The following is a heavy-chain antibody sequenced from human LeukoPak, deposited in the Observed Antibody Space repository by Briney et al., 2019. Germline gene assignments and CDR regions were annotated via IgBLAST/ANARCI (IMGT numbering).Heavy chain of an antibody. CDR2: VYYSGST. V-gene: IGHV4-39*07. J-gene: IGHJ3*02. CDR3: ARTVTTYGYDAFNI. CDR1: GGPVSNKNYY. D-gene: IGHD4-17*01. Sequence: PSETLSLTCNVSGGPVSNKNYYWGWIRQPPGKHLEWIGNVYYSGSTHYNPSLKSRVTISADTSKNYFSLKLSSVTTADTAVYYCARTVTTYGYDAFNIWGQGTMVTVSS.